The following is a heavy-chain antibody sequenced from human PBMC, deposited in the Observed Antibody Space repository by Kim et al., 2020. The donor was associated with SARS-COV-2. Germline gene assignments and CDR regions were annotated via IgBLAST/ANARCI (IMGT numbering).Heavy chain of an antibody. J-gene: IGHJ4*02. V-gene: IGHV3-30*09. CDR3: ARDFYGSGSRGLLDY. CDR1: GFIFSRFA. CDR2: ISSDERNE. Sequence: GGSLRLSCAASGFIFSRFAMNWVRQAPGKGLEWVAGISSDERNERYSDSVKGRFAMSRDSSKNTLYLQMNSLRTADTAVYYCARDFYGSGSRGLLDYWGQGALVTVSS. D-gene: IGHD3-10*01.